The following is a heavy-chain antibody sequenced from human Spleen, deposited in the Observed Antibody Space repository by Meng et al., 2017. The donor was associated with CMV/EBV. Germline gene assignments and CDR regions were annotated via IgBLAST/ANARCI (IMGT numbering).Heavy chain of an antibody. CDR2: INPTTART. V-gene: IGHV1-46*04. J-gene: IGHJ4*02. CDR3: AKGIYSINGMFEDDY. D-gene: IGHD2-8*01. Sequence: ASVKVSCKASGYTFTGYYMHWVRQAPGQGLEWMGMINPTTARTTYEQKLQGRLSMTRDTSTSTVYMELSSLRSEDTAVYYCAKGIYSINGMFEDDYWGQGTLVTVSS. CDR1: GYTFTGYY.